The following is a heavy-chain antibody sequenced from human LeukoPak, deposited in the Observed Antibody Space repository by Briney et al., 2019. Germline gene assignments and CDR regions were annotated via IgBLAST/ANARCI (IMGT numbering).Heavy chain of an antibody. Sequence: GESRKISCKGSGYSFTSYWIGWVRQMPGKGLEWMGIIYPGDSDTRYSPSFQGQVTISADKSISTAYLQWSSLKASDTAMYYCASRYDYSNYDFDYWGQGTLVTVSS. D-gene: IGHD4-11*01. V-gene: IGHV5-51*01. J-gene: IGHJ4*02. CDR1: GYSFTSYW. CDR3: ASRYDYSNYDFDY. CDR2: IYPGDSDT.